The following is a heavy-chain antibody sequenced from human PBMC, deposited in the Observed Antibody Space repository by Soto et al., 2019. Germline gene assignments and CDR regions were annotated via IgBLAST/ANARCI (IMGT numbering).Heavy chain of an antibody. Sequence: FLTCSVSGRSMSSNYWSWLRQSPDKGLEWLGYVFYGGTDYSPSLGGRVSMSVQTSKSQFSLTLSSVTAADTAVYYCAAYRGALYFDFWGQGIQVTVSS. D-gene: IGHD4-4*01. CDR2: VFYGGT. CDR1: GRSMSSNY. CDR3: AAYRGALYFDF. J-gene: IGHJ4*02. V-gene: IGHV4-59*03.